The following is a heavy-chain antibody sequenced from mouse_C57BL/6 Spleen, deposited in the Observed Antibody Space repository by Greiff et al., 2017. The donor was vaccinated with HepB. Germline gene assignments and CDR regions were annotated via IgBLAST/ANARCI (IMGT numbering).Heavy chain of an antibody. J-gene: IGHJ2*01. CDR1: GFTFSSYG. Sequence: EVMLVESGGDLVKPGGSLKLSCAASGFTFSSYGTSWVRQTPDKRLEWVATISSGGSYTYYPDSVKGRFTISRDNAKNTLYLQMSSLKSEDTAMYYCARDDGYSHLDYWGQGTTLTVSS. V-gene: IGHV5-6*02. CDR3: ARDDGYSHLDY. D-gene: IGHD2-3*01. CDR2: ISSGGSYT.